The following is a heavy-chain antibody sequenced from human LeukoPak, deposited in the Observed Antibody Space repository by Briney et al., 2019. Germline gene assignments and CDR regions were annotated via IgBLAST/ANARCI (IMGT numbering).Heavy chain of an antibody. Sequence: GGSLRLSCAASGFTFSSYAMSWVRQAPGKGLEWVSVIYSGGSTYYADSVKGRFTISRHNSKNTLYLQMNSLRAEDTAVYYCAILYSSGWYRDYWGQGTLVTVSS. CDR1: GFTFSSYA. D-gene: IGHD6-19*01. CDR2: IYSGGST. J-gene: IGHJ4*02. V-gene: IGHV3-53*04. CDR3: AILYSSGWYRDY.